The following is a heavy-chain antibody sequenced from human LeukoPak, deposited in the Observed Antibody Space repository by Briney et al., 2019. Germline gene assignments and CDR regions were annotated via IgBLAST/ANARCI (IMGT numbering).Heavy chain of an antibody. D-gene: IGHD2-15*01. V-gene: IGHV1-3*01. Sequence: GASVKVSCKASGYTFTSYAMHWVRQAPGQRLEWMGWINAGNGNTKYSQKFQGRVTITRDTSASTAYMELSSLRSEDTAVYYCARAGLRYCSRGSCLVNWGQGTLVTVSS. CDR1: GYTFTSYA. CDR3: ARAGLRYCSRGSCLVN. CDR2: INAGNGNT. J-gene: IGHJ4*02.